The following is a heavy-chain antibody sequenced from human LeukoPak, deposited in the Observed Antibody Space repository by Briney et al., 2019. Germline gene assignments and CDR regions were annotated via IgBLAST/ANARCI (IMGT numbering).Heavy chain of an antibody. Sequence: GGSLRLSCAPSGFTFSRHGMHWVRQAPGKGLEWVAIISNDGSRKYYAHSVEGRFTISRDNSKNTLYLQMDSPRAEDTAVYYCARDRAWNYFDYWGQGTLVTVSS. D-gene: IGHD3-3*01. CDR1: GFTFSRHG. CDR2: ISNDGSRK. J-gene: IGHJ4*02. CDR3: ARDRAWNYFDY. V-gene: IGHV3-30*03.